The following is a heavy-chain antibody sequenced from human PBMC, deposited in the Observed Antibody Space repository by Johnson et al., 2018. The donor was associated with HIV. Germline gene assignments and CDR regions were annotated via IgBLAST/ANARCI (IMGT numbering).Heavy chain of an antibody. CDR1: GFTFDDYA. Sequence: VQLVESGGGLGQPGRSLRLSCAASGFTFDDYAMHWVRQAPGKGLEWVSGISWNSGSIGYADSVKGRFTISRDNAKNSLYLQMNSLRAGDTAVYYCARGGYGDYGGGDAFDIWGQGTMVTVSS. D-gene: IGHD4-17*01. CDR3: ARGGYGDYGGGDAFDI. V-gene: IGHV3-9*01. J-gene: IGHJ3*02. CDR2: ISWNSGSI.